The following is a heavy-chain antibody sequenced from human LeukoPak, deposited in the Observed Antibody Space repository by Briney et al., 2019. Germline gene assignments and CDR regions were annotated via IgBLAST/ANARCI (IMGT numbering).Heavy chain of an antibody. D-gene: IGHD5-18*01. Sequence: PSETLSLTCAVYGGSFSGYYWSWIRQPPGKGLEWIGEINHSGSTNYNPSLKSRVTISVDTSKNQFSLKLSSVTAADTAVYYCARERWMGYSHGNTRSRFDPWGQGTLVTVSS. V-gene: IGHV4-34*01. CDR2: INHSGST. J-gene: IGHJ5*02. CDR1: GGSFSGYY. CDR3: ARERWMGYSHGNTRSRFDP.